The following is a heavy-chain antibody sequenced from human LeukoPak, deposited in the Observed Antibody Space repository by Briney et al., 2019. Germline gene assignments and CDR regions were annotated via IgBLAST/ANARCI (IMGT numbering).Heavy chain of an antibody. CDR3: ASSIVYCSSTSCYFN. V-gene: IGHV3-53*01. J-gene: IGHJ4*02. D-gene: IGHD2-2*01. Sequence: GGSLRLSCAASGFTVSSNYMSWVRQAPGKGLEWVSVIYSGGSTYYADSVKGRFTISRDNSKNTLYLQMNSLRAEDTAVYYCASSIVYCSSTSCYFNWGQGTLVTVSS. CDR2: IYSGGST. CDR1: GFTVSSNY.